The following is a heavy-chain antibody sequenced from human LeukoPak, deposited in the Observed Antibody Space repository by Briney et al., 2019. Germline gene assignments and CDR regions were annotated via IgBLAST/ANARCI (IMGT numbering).Heavy chain of an antibody. CDR2: IYYSGST. V-gene: IGHV4-30-4*01. D-gene: IGHD4-17*01. CDR1: GGSISSGDYY. CDR3: ARVGTLDYGDYLFDY. J-gene: IGHJ4*02. Sequence: SETLSLTCTVSGGSISSGDYYWSWIRQPPGKGLEWIGYIYYSGSTYYNPSLKSRVTISVVTSKNQFSLKLSSVTAADTAVYYCARVGTLDYGDYLFDYWGQGTLVTVSS.